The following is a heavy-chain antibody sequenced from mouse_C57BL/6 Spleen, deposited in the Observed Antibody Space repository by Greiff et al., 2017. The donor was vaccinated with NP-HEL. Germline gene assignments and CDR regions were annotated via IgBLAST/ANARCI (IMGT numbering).Heavy chain of an antibody. Sequence: EVKLQESVAELVRPGASVKLSCTASGFNIKNTYMHWVKQRPEQGLEWIGRIDPANGNTKYAPKFQGKATITADTSSNTAYLQLSSLTSEDTAIYYCASLTGTNYYAMDYWGQGTSVTVSS. J-gene: IGHJ4*01. CDR2: IDPANGNT. D-gene: IGHD4-1*01. V-gene: IGHV14-3*01. CDR1: GFNIKNTY. CDR3: ASLTGTNYYAMDY.